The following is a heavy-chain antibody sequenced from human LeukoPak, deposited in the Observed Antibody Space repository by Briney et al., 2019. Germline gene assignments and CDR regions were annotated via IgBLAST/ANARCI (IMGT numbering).Heavy chain of an antibody. CDR1: GYSFTIYG. CDR2: ISTYNGNT. J-gene: IGHJ5*02. CDR3: ARARSPSSGYLLRDHNWFDP. V-gene: IGHV1-18*01. D-gene: IGHD3-22*01. Sequence: ASVKVSCKASGYSFTIYGITWVRQAPGQGLEWMGWISTYNGNTKYAQNLQGRVTMTTDTSTSTAYMELRSLRSDDTAVYYCARARSPSSGYLLRDHNWFDPWGQGTLVTVSS.